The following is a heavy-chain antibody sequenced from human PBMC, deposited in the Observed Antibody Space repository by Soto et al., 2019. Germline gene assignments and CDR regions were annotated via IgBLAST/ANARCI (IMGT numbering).Heavy chain of an antibody. CDR1: GYTFTSYG. J-gene: IGHJ6*02. CDR2: ISAYNGNT. D-gene: IGHD3-9*01. CDR3: ARDRRDDVLRHFDPSGQSAYGMDV. V-gene: IGHV1-18*01. Sequence: ASVKVSCKASGYTFTSYGISWVRQAPGQGLEWMGWISAYNGNTNYAQKLQGRVTMTTDTSTSTAYMELRSLRSDDTAAYYCARDRRDDVLRHFDPSGQSAYGMDVWGQGTTVTVS.